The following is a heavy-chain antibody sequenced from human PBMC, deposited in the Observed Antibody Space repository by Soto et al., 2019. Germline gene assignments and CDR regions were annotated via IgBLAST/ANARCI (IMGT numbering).Heavy chain of an antibody. CDR1: GYDFTHDW. J-gene: IGHJ5*02. Sequence: PGESLKISCEGSGYDFTHDWIGWVRQMPGKGLEWMGVIYPRDSDTIYSPSFEGQVTISADKSINTAYLEWSSLKASDTAMYYCARLMVVAAPAGWFEPWGQGTLVTVSS. CDR3: ARLMVVAAPAGWFEP. V-gene: IGHV5-51*01. CDR2: IYPRDSDT. D-gene: IGHD2-15*01.